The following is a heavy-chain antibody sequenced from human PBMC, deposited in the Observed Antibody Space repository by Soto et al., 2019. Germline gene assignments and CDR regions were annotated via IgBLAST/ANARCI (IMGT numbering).Heavy chain of an antibody. CDR1: GYTFTSYD. V-gene: IGHV1-8*01. Sequence: QVQLVQSGAEVKKPGASVKVSCKASGYTFTSYDINWVRQATGQGLEWMGWMNPNSGNTAYAQKVQGRVTMTRNTSISTAYMELSSLRSEDTAVYYCARARSAAGTGWFDPWGQGTLVTVSS. D-gene: IGHD6-13*01. CDR3: ARARSAAGTGWFDP. J-gene: IGHJ5*02. CDR2: MNPNSGNT.